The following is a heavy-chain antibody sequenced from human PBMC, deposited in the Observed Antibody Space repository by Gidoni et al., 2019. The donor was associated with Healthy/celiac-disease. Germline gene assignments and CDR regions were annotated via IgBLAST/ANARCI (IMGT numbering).Heavy chain of an antibody. J-gene: IGHJ6*02. CDR2: INPNSGGT. CDR1: GYTFTGYY. CDR3: ARGRYFDWLPLMGFHYYYGMDV. D-gene: IGHD3-9*01. Sequence: QVQLVQSGAEVKKPGASVKVSCKASGYTFTGYYMHWVRQAPGQGLEWMGWINPNSGGTNYAQKFQGWVTMTRDTSISTAYMELSRLRSDDTAVYYCARGRYFDWLPLMGFHYYYGMDVWGQGTTVTVSS. V-gene: IGHV1-2*04.